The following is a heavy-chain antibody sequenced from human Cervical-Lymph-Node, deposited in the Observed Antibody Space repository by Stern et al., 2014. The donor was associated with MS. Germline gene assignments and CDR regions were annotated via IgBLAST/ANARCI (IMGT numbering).Heavy chain of an antibody. J-gene: IGHJ4*02. CDR1: GFTFSTYA. CDR3: ARGGRGVGLEY. CDR2: VSYAGTQR. Sequence: VQLVESGGGVVQPGRSLSLSCVVSGFTFSTYAMHWVRQAPGKGLEWVAFVSYAGTQRNSTDSVKTRFTISRDNSKNTLYLHMNSLRDEDTAVYFCARGGRGVGLEYWGQGALVTVSS. D-gene: IGHD3-10*01. V-gene: IGHV3-30-3*01.